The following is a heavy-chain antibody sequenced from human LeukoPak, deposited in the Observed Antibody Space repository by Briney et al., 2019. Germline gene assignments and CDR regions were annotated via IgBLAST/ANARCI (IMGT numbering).Heavy chain of an antibody. D-gene: IGHD6-13*01. CDR3: ARPDSSSWYFFDY. J-gene: IGHJ4*02. Sequence: GSLRLSCAASGFTFISYAMSWVRQAPGKGLEWVSALNGSGGSTYSADSVKGRFTISRDNSKTTLYLQMNSLRAEDTAVYYCARPDSSSWYFFDYWGQGTLVTVSS. V-gene: IGHV3-23*01. CDR1: GFTFISYA. CDR2: LNGSGGST.